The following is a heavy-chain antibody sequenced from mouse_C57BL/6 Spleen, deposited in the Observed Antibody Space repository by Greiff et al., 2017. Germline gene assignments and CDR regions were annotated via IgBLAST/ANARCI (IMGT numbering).Heavy chain of an antibody. V-gene: IGHV1-53*01. CDR3: ARPFHYGSSPPPYFDV. J-gene: IGHJ1*03. Sequence: QVQLKQSGTELVKPGASVKLSCKASGYTFTSYWMHWVKQRPGQGLEWIGNINPSNGGTNYNEKFKSKATLTVDKSSSTAYMQLSSLTSEDSAVYYCARPFHYGSSPPPYFDVWGTGTTVTVSS. D-gene: IGHD1-1*01. CDR1: GYTFTSYW. CDR2: INPSNGGT.